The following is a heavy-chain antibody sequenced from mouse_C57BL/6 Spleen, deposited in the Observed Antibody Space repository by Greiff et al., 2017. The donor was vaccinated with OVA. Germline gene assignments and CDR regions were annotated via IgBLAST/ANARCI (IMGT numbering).Heavy chain of an antibody. CDR3: ARSGTYYFDY. J-gene: IGHJ2*01. CDR1: GYAFTNYL. V-gene: IGHV1-54*01. CDR2: INPGSGGT. Sequence: QVQLQQSGAELVRPGTSVKVSCKASGYAFTNYLIEWVKQRPGQGLEWIGVINPGSGGTNYNEKFKGKATLTADKSSSTAYMQLSSLTSEDSAVYFCARSGTYYFDYGGQGTTLTVSS. D-gene: IGHD4-1*01.